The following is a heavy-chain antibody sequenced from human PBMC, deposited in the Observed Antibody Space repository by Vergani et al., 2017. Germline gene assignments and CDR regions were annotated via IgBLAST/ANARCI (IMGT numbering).Heavy chain of an antibody. CDR3: ARGGGYNWYFDL. Sequence: QLQLQESGPGLVKPSETLSLICTVSGGSINPSSSFWGWIRQSPGKGLEWIGSINYVGRTYYIPSLQSRATVFVETSKNQFSQNLTSVTAAETAVYYCARGGGYNWYFDLWGRGTLVTVSS. V-gene: IGHV4-39*01. CDR2: INYVGRT. J-gene: IGHJ2*01. D-gene: IGHD1-1*01. CDR1: GGSINPSSSF.